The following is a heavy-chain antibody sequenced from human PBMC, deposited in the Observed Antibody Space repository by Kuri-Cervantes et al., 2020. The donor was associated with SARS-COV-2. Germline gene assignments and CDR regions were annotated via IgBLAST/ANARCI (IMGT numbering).Heavy chain of an antibody. CDR3: ARDCSSPYKYYYYYYMDV. V-gene: IGHV3-21*01. Sequence: GEFLKISCAASGFTFSSYSMNWVRQAPGKGLEWVSSISSTSSYIYYADSVKGRFTISRDNAKNSLYLQMNSLRAEDTAVYYCARDCSSPYKYYYYYYMDVWGKGTTVTVSS. J-gene: IGHJ6*03. CDR2: ISSTSSYI. CDR1: GFTFSSYS. D-gene: IGHD6-13*01.